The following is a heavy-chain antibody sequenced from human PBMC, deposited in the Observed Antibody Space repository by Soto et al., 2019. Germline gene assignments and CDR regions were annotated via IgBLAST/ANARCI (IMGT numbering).Heavy chain of an antibody. V-gene: IGHV3-21*06. J-gene: IGHJ4*02. CDR1: GFIFSDYS. CDR2: ISSSGGHT. D-gene: IGHD3-10*01. Sequence: EVSLVESGGGLVKPGGSLRLSCVASGFIFSDYSMSWVRQAPGKGLEWVAAISSSGGHTFYADSVKGRFTISRDNPKSSVFLLMSSLGGEDTAVYWCASLVGRSNFDSWGQGTLVIVSS. CDR3: ASLVGRSNFDS.